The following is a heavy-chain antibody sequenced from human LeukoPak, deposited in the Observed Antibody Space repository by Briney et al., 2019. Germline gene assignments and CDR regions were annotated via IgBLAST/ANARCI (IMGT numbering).Heavy chain of an antibody. V-gene: IGHV1-46*01. D-gene: IGHD3-22*01. CDR2: INPSGGST. CDR1: GYTFTSYY. Sequence: ASVKVSCKASGYTFTSYYMHWVRQAPGQGLGWMGIINPSGGSTSYAQKFQGRVTMTRDMSTSTVYMELSSLRSEDTAVYYCARDIYYYDSSGYRRFDYWGQGTLVTVSS. CDR3: ARDIYYYDSSGYRRFDY. J-gene: IGHJ4*02.